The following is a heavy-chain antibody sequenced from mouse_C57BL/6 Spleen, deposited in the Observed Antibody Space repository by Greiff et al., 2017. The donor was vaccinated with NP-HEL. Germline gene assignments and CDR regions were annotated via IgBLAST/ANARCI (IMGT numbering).Heavy chain of an antibody. CDR1: GYTFTSYW. Sequence: VQLQQSGAELVKPGASVKMSCKASGYTFTSYWITWVKQRPGQGLEWIGDIYPGSGSTNYNEKFKSKATLTVDTSSSTAYMQLSSLTSEESAVYYCAREGENMDYWGQGTSVTVSS. CDR2: IYPGSGST. CDR3: AREGENMDY. J-gene: IGHJ4*01. V-gene: IGHV1-55*01.